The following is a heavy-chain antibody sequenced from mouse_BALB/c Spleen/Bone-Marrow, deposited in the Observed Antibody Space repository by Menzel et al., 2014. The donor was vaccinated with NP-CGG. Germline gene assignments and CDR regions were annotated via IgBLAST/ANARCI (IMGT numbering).Heavy chain of an antibody. CDR3: ARSDGYRALDY. J-gene: IGHJ4*01. CDR2: INPSTGYT. CDR1: GYTFTSYW. V-gene: IGHV1-7*01. D-gene: IGHD2-3*01. Sequence: VQLVESGAELAKPGASVKMSCKASGYTFTSYWMHWVKQRPGQGLEWIGYINPSTGYTEYNQKFKDKATLTADKSSSTAYMQLSSLTSVDSAVYFCARSDGYRALDYWGQGTSVTVSS.